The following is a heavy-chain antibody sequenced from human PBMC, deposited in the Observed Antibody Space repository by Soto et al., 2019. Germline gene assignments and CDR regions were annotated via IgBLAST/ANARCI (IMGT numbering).Heavy chain of an antibody. Sequence: SETLSLTCAVYGGSFSGYYWSWIRQPPGKGLEWIGEINHSGSTNYNPSLKSRVTISVDTSKNQFSLKLSSVTAADTTVYYCARALLSRRPYCSGGSCYYYYYYMDVWGKGTTVTVSS. V-gene: IGHV4-34*01. CDR1: GGSFSGYY. D-gene: IGHD2-15*01. J-gene: IGHJ6*03. CDR3: ARALLSRRPYCSGGSCYYYYYYMDV. CDR2: INHSGST.